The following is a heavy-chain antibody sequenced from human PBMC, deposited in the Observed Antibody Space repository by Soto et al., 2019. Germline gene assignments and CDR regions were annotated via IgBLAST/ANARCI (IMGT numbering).Heavy chain of an antibody. V-gene: IGHV4-34*01. CDR1: GGSFSGYY. CDR3: ARGQIQLFLKLLGRRDWFDP. CDR2: INHSGST. J-gene: IGHJ5*02. D-gene: IGHD6-6*01. Sequence: SETLSLTCAVYGGSFSGYYWSWIRQPPGKGLKWIGEINHSGSTNYNPSLKSRVTISVDTSKNQFSLKLSSVTAADTAVYYCARGQIQLFLKLLGRRDWFDPWGQGSLVTVSS.